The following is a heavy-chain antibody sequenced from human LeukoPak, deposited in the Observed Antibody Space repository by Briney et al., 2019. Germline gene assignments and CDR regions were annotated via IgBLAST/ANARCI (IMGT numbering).Heavy chain of an antibody. CDR2: IKEDGIEK. D-gene: IGHD2-15*01. J-gene: IGHJ1*01. Sequence: GGSLRLSCAASGFTFSSDWMSWGRQAPGEGREWGANIKEDGIEKYYVDPVTGRFTISRDNAKTSLYLQMNSLRAEDTAVYYCARDPALGYCTGGSCPYFQHWGQGTLVTVSP. CDR3: ARDPALGYCTGGSCPYFQH. V-gene: IGHV3-7*01. CDR1: GFTFSSDW.